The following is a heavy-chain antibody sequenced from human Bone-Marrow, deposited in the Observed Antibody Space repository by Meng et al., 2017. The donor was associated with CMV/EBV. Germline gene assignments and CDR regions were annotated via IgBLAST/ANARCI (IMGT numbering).Heavy chain of an antibody. D-gene: IGHD3-10*01. Sequence: SETLSLTCAVYGGSFSGYYWSWIRQPPGKGLEWIGYIYYSGSTNYNPSLKSRVTISVDTSKNQFSLKLSSVTAADTAVYYCARSGRWGAVITPRVSGWFDPWGQGTLVTVSS. CDR1: GGSFSGYY. CDR3: ARSGRWGAVITPRVSGWFDP. CDR2: IYYSGST. J-gene: IGHJ5*02. V-gene: IGHV4-59*12.